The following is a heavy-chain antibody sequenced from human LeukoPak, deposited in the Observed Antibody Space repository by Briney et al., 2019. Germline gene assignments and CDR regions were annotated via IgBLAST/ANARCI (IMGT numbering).Heavy chain of an antibody. CDR3: ASKPRGLYYYMDV. J-gene: IGHJ6*03. V-gene: IGHV3-48*03. CDR2: ISSSGSTI. D-gene: IGHD3-10*01. Sequence: GGSLRLSCAASGFTFSSYEMNWVRQAPGKGLEWVSYISSSGSTIYYADSVKGRFTISRDNAKNSLYLRMNSLRAEDTAVYYCASKPRGLYYYMDVWGKGTTVTVSS. CDR1: GFTFSSYE.